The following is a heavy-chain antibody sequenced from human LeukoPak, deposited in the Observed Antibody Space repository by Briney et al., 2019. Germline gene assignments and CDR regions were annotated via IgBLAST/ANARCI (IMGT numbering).Heavy chain of an antibody. V-gene: IGHV1-24*01. CDR2: FDPDNAKT. CDR3: TTVGFLTGYYDTFYFNN. J-gene: IGHJ4*02. D-gene: IGHD3-9*01. Sequence: GASVKVSCKVSGYSLTELTIHWVRQAPGKGLEWMGGFDPDNAKTIYSQKLQGRVTMTEDTHRDIVYMQLSSLRSEDTAVYYCTTVGFLTGYYDTFYFNNWGQGTRVIVSS. CDR1: GYSLTELT.